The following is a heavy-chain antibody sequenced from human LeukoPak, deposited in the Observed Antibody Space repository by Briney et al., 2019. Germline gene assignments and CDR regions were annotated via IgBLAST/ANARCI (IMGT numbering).Heavy chain of an antibody. CDR1: GYTFTGYS. Sequence: ASVTVSCKASGYTFTGYSMHWVRQAPGQGLEWMGWINPNSGGTNYAQKFQGRVTMTRDTSSSTAYMFLSRLTSDDTAVYYCARDMTTVATFNYYYYYAMDVWGQGTTVTVSS. J-gene: IGHJ6*02. CDR2: INPNSGGT. V-gene: IGHV1-2*02. D-gene: IGHD4-17*01. CDR3: ARDMTTVATFNYYYYYAMDV.